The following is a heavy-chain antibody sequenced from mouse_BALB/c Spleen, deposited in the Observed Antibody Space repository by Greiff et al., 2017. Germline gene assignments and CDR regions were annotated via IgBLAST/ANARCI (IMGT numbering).Heavy chain of an antibody. Sequence: VQLQQSGAELARPGASVKLSCKASGYTFTSYWMQWVKQRPGQGLEWIGAIYPGDGDTRYTQKFKGKATLTADKSSSTAYMQLSSLASEDSAVYYCARSGYGNYWGQGTLVTVSA. J-gene: IGHJ3*01. CDR2: IYPGDGDT. CDR1: GYTFTSYW. D-gene: IGHD2-10*02. V-gene: IGHV1-87*01. CDR3: ARSGYGNY.